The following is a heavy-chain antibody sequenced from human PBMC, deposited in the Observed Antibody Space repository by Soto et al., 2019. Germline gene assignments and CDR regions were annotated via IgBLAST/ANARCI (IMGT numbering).Heavy chain of an antibody. J-gene: IGHJ4*02. CDR1: GVSISSSNW. D-gene: IGHD3-10*01. Sequence: QVQLQESGPGLVKPSGTLSLTCAVSGVSISSSNWWSWVRQPPGKGLEWIGEIYHSGNTNYNPSLKSRVTMAVGKSRNQFSLKLSSVTAADTAVYYCARRWGEGRVDYWGQGTLVTVSS. CDR2: IYHSGNT. V-gene: IGHV4-4*02. CDR3: ARRWGEGRVDY.